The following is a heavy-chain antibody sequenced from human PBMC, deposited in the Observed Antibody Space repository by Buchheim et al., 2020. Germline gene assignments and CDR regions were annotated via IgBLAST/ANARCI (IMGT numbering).Heavy chain of an antibody. CDR1: GGTFSSYA. CDR2: IIPIFGTA. CDR3: AIELGYCISTSCYPNNYYGMDV. D-gene: IGHD2-2*01. J-gene: IGHJ6*02. V-gene: IGHV1-69*12. Sequence: QVQLVQSGAEVKKPGSSVKVSCKASGGTFSSYAISWVRQAPGQGLEWMGGIIPIFGTANYAQKFQGRVTITADESTSTAYLELSSLRSEDTAVYYCAIELGYCISTSCYPNNYYGMDVWGQGTT.